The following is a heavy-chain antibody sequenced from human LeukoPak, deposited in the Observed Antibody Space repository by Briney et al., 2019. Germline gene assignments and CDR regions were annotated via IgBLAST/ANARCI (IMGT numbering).Heavy chain of an antibody. V-gene: IGHV3-74*01. J-gene: IGHJ5*02. CDR3: ARDLGQYYDTSDNWFDP. D-gene: IGHD3-22*01. Sequence: GGSLRLSCAASGFTFSNYWMHWVRQAPGKGLVWVSRINSDGINTSYADSVKGRFTISRDNANNTLNLKMNSLRAEDTAVYYCARDLGQYYDTSDNWFDPWGQGTLVTVSS. CDR1: GFTFSNYW. CDR2: INSDGINT.